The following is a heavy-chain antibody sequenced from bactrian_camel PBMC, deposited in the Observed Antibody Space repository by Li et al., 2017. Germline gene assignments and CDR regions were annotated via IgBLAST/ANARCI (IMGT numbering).Heavy chain of an antibody. D-gene: IGHD1*01. J-gene: IGHJ4*01. CDR2: INSGRRATT. CDR1: GFTFSSYE. CDR3: VKPNPDARGGFDH. Sequence: DVQLVESGGGLVQPGGSLRLSCAASGFTFSSYEMRWIRQAAGKGLEWVSQINSGRRATTYYADSVKGRFTISRDNAKSTVYLLMNSLKPEDTAVYYCVKPNPDARGGFDHWGQGTQVT. V-gene: IGHV3S40*01.